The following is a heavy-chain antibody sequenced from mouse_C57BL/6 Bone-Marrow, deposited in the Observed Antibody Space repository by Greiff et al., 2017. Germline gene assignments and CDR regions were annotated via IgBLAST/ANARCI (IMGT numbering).Heavy chain of an antibody. CDR3: VRHALYDGYPYWYFDV. CDR2: IRSKSNNYAT. J-gene: IGHJ1*03. CDR1: GFSFNTYA. V-gene: IGHV10-1*01. D-gene: IGHD2-3*01. Sequence: EVHLVESGGGLVQPKGSLKLSCAASGFSFNTYAMNWVRQAPGKGLEWVARIRSKSNNYATYYAYSVKDRFTISRDDSESMLYLQMNNLKTEDTAMYYCVRHALYDGYPYWYFDVWGTGTTVTVSS.